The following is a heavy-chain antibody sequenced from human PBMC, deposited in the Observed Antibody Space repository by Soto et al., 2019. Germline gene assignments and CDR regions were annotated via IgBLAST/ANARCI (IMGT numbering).Heavy chain of an antibody. CDR2: ITSDTNTI. D-gene: IGHD6-19*01. V-gene: IGHV3-48*02. CDR3: ARSVEGHFDY. J-gene: IGHJ4*02. CDR1: GFPFSIYS. Sequence: VQLVESGGGLVQPGGSLRLSCAASGFPFSIYSMNWVRQAPWKGLEWSSYITSDTNTIKYADSVKGRFTISRDNAKNLVYLQMNSLRDEDTAVYFCARSVEGHFDYWGQGTVVTVSS.